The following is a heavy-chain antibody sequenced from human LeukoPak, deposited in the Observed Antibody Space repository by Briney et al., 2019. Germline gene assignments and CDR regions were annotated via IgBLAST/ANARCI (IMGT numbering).Heavy chain of an antibody. CDR2: IYHSGST. D-gene: IGHD5-18*01. J-gene: IGHJ3*02. CDR3: ARDWDTVRGAFDK. Sequence: PSDTLSLTCTVSGGSISRYYWNWIRQPPGKGLEWIGLIYHSGSTNYNPSLKSRVTISVDTSKNQFSLRLSSVAAADTAVYYCARDWDTVRGAFDKWGQGTMVTVSS. CDR1: GGSISRYY. V-gene: IGHV4-59*01.